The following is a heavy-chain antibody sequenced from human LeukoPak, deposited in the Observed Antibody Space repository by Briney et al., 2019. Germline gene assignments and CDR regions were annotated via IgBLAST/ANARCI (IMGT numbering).Heavy chain of an antibody. J-gene: IGHJ4*02. D-gene: IGHD4-17*01. V-gene: IGHV3-74*01. Sequence: GGSLRLSCAASGFTFSSYWMHWVRHAPGKGLVWVSRINTDGSSVTYADSVKGRFTVSRDNAKNTLYLQMNSLRAEDTAVYYCARQSYGDPYSLGYWGQGTLVTVSS. CDR1: GFTFSSYW. CDR3: ARQSYGDPYSLGY. CDR2: INTDGSSV.